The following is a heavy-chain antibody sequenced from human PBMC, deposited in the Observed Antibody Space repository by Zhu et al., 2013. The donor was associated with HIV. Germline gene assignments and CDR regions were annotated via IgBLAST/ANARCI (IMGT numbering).Heavy chain of an antibody. Sequence: EVQLVESGGGLVQPGGSLRLSCAASGFTFSSYEMNWVRQAPGKGLEWVSYISSSGSTIYYADSVKGRFTISRDNAKNSLYLQMNSLRAEDTAVLYCARTRGRRAVYYFDYWGQGNPGHRLL. CDR1: GFTFSSYE. CDR3: ARTRGRRAVYYFDY. J-gene: IGHJ4*02. V-gene: IGHV3-48*03. CDR2: ISSSGSTI.